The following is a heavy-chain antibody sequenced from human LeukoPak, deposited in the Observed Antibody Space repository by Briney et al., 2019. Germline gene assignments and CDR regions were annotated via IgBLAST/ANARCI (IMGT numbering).Heavy chain of an antibody. Sequence: ASVKVSCKASGYTFTSYGISWVRQAPGQGLEWMGWISAYNGNTNYAQKLQGRVTMTTDTSTSTAYMELRSLRSDDTAVYYCARVQYYDSSGYYSYRGQGTLVTVSS. V-gene: IGHV1-18*01. CDR2: ISAYNGNT. J-gene: IGHJ4*02. CDR3: ARVQYYDSSGYYSY. CDR1: GYTFTSYG. D-gene: IGHD3-22*01.